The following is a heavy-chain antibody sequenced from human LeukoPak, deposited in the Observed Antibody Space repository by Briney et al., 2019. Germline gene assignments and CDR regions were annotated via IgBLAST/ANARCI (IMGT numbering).Heavy chain of an antibody. CDR1: GGTFSSYA. V-gene: IGHV1-69*13. D-gene: IGHD2-21*01. CDR3: ARSLYCGGDCFDY. CDR2: IIPIFGTA. Sequence: GSSVNVSCKASGGTFSSYAISWVGQAPGQGLEWMGGIIPIFGTANYAQKFQGRVTITADESTSTAYMELSSLRSEDTAVYYCARSLYCGGDCFDYWGQGTLVTVSS. J-gene: IGHJ4*02.